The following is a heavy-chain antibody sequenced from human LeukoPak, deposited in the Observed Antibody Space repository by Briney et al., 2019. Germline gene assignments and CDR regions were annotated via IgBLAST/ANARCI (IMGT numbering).Heavy chain of an antibody. CDR2: INSDETIS. J-gene: IGHJ4*02. D-gene: IGHD4-23*01. Sequence: GGSLRLSCAASGFTFSSYWMHWVRQVPNQGLMWVSRINSDETISEYVYSVNGRFTISRDNAKNTLYLQMNSLRAEDTAVYYCAKDHMVATDYWGQGTLVTVSS. CDR3: AKDHMVATDY. CDR1: GFTFSSYW. V-gene: IGHV3-74*01.